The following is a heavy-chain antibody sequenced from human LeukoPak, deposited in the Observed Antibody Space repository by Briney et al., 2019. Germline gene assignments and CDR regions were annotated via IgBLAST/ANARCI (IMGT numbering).Heavy chain of an antibody. Sequence: PSETLSLTCTVSGGSISSYYWSWIRQPPGKELEWIGYIYYSGSTNYNPSLKSRVTISVDTSKNQFSLKLSSVTAADTAVYYCARGGVVVPAAMKLDYWGQGTLVTVSS. V-gene: IGHV4-59*01. CDR1: GGSISSYY. D-gene: IGHD2-2*01. J-gene: IGHJ4*02. CDR3: ARGGVVVPAAMKLDY. CDR2: IYYSGST.